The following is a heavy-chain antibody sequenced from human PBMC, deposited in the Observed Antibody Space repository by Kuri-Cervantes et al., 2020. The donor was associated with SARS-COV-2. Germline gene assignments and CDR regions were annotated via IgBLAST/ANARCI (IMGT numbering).Heavy chain of an antibody. CDR3: ARNHGATPAFGP. Sequence: ASVKVSCKASGYTFTSYGISWVRQAPGQGLEWMGWISAYNGSTNYAQKLQGRVTMTTDTSTSTAYMELRSLKSDDTAVYYCARNHGATPAFGPWGQGTLVTVSS. D-gene: IGHD1-14*01. CDR1: GYTFTSYG. V-gene: IGHV1-18*01. CDR2: ISAYNGST. J-gene: IGHJ5*02.